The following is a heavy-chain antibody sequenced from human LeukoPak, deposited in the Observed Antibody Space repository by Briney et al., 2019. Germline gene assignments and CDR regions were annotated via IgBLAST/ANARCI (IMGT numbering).Heavy chain of an antibody. V-gene: IGHV3-7*01. CDR2: INQDGSEK. D-gene: IGHD6-13*01. CDR3: ARDSAGNDY. CDR1: GFTFSTYW. J-gene: IGHJ4*02. Sequence: GGSLRLSCAASGFTFSTYWMSWVRQAPGKGLEWVANINQDGSEKYYVDSVKGRFTISSDNAKNSLYLQMNSLRAEDTAMYYCARDSAGNDYWGQGTLVTVSS.